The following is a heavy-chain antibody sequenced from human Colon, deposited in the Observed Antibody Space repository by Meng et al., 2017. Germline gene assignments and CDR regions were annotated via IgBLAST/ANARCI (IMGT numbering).Heavy chain of an antibody. CDR3: ARAMTYGDYPLDY. V-gene: IGHV3-53*01. J-gene: IGHJ4*02. CDR2: IYSGGST. D-gene: IGHD4-17*01. Sequence: GGSLRLSCAASGFTVSSNYMSWVRQAPGKGLEWVSVIYSGGSTYYADSVKGRFTISRDNSKSTLYLQMNSLRAEDTAVYYCARAMTYGDYPLDYWSQGTLVTVSS. CDR1: GFTVSSNY.